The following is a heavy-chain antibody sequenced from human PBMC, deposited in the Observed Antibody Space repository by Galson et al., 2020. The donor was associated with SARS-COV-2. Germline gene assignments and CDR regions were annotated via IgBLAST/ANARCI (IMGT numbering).Heavy chain of an antibody. V-gene: IGHV1-24*01. J-gene: IGHJ5*02. CDR3: ATTTAMAKRNWFDP. Sequence: ASVKVSCKVSGNTLTELSMHWVRQAPGKGLEWTGGFDPEDGETIYAQKFQGRVTMTEDTSTDTAYMELSSLRSEDTAVYYCATTTAMAKRNWFDPWGQGTLVTVSS. CDR1: GNTLTELS. CDR2: FDPEDGET. D-gene: IGHD5-18*01.